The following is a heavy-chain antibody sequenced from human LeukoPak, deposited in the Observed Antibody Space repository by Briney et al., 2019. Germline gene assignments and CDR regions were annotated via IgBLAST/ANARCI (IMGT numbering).Heavy chain of an antibody. CDR1: GGSISSYY. V-gene: IGHV4-59*08. D-gene: IGHD3-22*01. J-gene: IGHJ4*02. Sequence: PSETLSLTCTVSGGSISSYYWSWIRQPPGKGLEWIGYIYYSGSTNYNPSLKSRVTISVDTSKNQFSLKLSSVTAADTAVYYCLFGSGYYYFDYWGQGTLVTVSS. CDR2: IYYSGST. CDR3: LFGSGYYYFDY.